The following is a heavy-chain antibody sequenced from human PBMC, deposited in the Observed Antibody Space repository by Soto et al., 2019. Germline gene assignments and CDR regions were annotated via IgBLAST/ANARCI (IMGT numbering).Heavy chain of an antibody. Sequence: QVQLVQSGAEVKNPGASFKVSCKASGYTFTDYYIHWVRQAPGQGLEWMGWINPNTGVTNSAQKFQGRVTRTRDTSINTAYVELRRLTSDDTAVYYCARTGCGAGTCYSDYWGQGTLVTVSS. D-gene: IGHD1-1*01. CDR1: GYTFTDYY. J-gene: IGHJ4*02. V-gene: IGHV1-2*02. CDR2: INPNTGVT. CDR3: ARTGCGAGTCYSDY.